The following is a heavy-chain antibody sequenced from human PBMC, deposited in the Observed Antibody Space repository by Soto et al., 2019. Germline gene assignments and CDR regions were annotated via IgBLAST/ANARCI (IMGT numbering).Heavy chain of an antibody. CDR3: ASARSGSYYGAYYFDY. Sequence: ETLSLTCTVSGGSISSYYWSWIRQPAGKGLEWIGRIYTSGSTNYNPSLKSRVTMSVDTSKNQFSLKLSSVTAADTAVYYCASARSGSYYGAYYFDYWGQGTLVTVSS. CDR1: GGSISSYY. CDR2: IYTSGST. J-gene: IGHJ4*02. V-gene: IGHV4-4*07. D-gene: IGHD1-26*01.